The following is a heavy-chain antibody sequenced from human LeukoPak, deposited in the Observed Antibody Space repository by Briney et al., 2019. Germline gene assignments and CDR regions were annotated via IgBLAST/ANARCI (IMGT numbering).Heavy chain of an antibody. CDR1: GFTVSTNQ. CDR2: IYSNGGT. V-gene: IGHV3-53*01. D-gene: IGHD4-23*01. Sequence: GGSLRLSCAASGFTVSTNQMSWVRQAPGKGLEWVSLIYSNGGTHYVDSVKGRFTISRDNSKNTLYLQMDSLRAEDTAVYSCARGYGSNSHPGYWGQGTLVTVSS. J-gene: IGHJ4*02. CDR3: ARGYGSNSHPGY.